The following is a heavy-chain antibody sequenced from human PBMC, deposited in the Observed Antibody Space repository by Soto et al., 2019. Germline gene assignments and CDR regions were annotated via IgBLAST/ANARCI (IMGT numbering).Heavy chain of an antibody. V-gene: IGHV3-23*01. CDR1: GSTFSSYA. CDR3: AKDGGYCTGGYRSPGP. J-gene: IGHJ5*02. Sequence: GGSLRLSCAASGSTFSSYAMSWVRQAPGKGLEWVSAISGSGGSTYYADSVKGRFTVSRDNSKNTLYLQMNSLRDEDTAVYYCAKDGGYCTGGYRSPGPWGQGTLVTVSS. CDR2: ISGSGGST. D-gene: IGHD2-8*02.